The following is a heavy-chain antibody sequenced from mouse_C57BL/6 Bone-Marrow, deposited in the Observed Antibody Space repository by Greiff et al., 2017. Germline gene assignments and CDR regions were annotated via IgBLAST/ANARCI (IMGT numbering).Heavy chain of an antibody. V-gene: IGHV1-19*01. J-gene: IGHJ2*01. CDR1: GYTFTDYY. CDR3: AREGWDED. D-gene: IGHD4-1*01. Sequence: VQLKQSGPVLVKPGASVKMSCKASGYTFTDYYMNWVKQSHGKSLEWIGVINPYNGGTSYNQKFKGKATLTVDKSSSTAYMELNSLTSEDSAVYYCAREGWDEDWGQGTTLTVSS. CDR2: INPYNGGT.